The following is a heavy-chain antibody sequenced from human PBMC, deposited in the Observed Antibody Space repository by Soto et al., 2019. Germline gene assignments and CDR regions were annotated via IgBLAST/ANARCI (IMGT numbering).Heavy chain of an antibody. CDR2: ISAHNGNT. V-gene: IGHV1-18*01. CDR1: GYAFTTYG. Sequence: QVHLVQSGAEVKKPGASVKVSCKGSGYAFTTYGITWVRQAPGQGLEWMGWISAHNGNTNYAQKLQGRVTVTRDTSTSTAYMELRSLRXXXTAVYYCARGRYGDYWGQGALVTVSS. J-gene: IGHJ4*02. CDR3: ARGRYGDY. D-gene: IGHD1-1*01.